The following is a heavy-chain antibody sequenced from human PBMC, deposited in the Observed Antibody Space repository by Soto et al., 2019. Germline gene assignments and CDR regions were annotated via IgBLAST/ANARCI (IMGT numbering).Heavy chain of an antibody. V-gene: IGHV3-48*03. J-gene: IGHJ3*02. CDR2: ISSRVTIK. Sequence: EVQLEESGGGLVQPGESLRLSCEASGFDLRDYEMNWVRQAPGKGLEWVSHISSRVTIKDFADSLKSRFTISRDNARNSVYQEMNSLRVDETAVYYCDRRIWDAMVVVSATRGVFDIWGQGTMVTVSS. CDR1: GFDLRDYE. D-gene: IGHD2-15*01. CDR3: DRRIWDAMVVVSATRGVFDI.